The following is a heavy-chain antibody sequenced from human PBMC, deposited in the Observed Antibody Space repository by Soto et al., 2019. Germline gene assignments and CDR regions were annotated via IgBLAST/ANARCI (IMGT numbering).Heavy chain of an antibody. CDR3: ARGAHSSSWYLAY. D-gene: IGHD6-13*01. CDR1: GFIFGDYA. J-gene: IGHJ4*02. Sequence: QVQLVESGGGVVQPGRSLRLSCAASGFIFGDYALHWVRQAPGKGLEWVALTSFDGRNTYYGDSVKGRFTISRDNSKNTLYLQMNSLRPDDTAVYYCARGAHSSSWYLAYWGQGTLVSVSS. CDR2: TSFDGRNT. V-gene: IGHV3-30-3*01.